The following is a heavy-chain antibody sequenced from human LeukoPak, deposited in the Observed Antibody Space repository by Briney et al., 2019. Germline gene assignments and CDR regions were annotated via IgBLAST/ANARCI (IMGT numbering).Heavy chain of an antibody. CDR3: AKDHYDYVWGSYRPTNWFDP. Sequence: GGSLRLSCAASGFTFSSYAMHWVRQAPGKGLEWVAVISYDGSNKYYADSVKGRFTISRDNSKNTLYLQMNSLRAEDTAVYYCAKDHYDYVWGSYRPTNWFDPWGQGTLVTVSS. CDR1: GFTFSSYA. J-gene: IGHJ5*02. CDR2: ISYDGSNK. D-gene: IGHD3-16*02. V-gene: IGHV3-30-3*01.